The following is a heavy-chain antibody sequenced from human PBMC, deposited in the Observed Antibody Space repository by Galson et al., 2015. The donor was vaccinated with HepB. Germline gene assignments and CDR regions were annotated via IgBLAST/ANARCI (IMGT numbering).Heavy chain of an antibody. Sequence: CAISGDSVSSNIAAWNWIRQSPSRGLEWLGRTYYRPKWYSDYAPSVRGRITVNSDTFKNQFSLQLNSVTPDDTAVYYCARAGGFGSTSWYFDLWGRGTLVTASS. J-gene: IGHJ2*01. CDR1: GDSVSSNIAA. V-gene: IGHV6-1*01. CDR3: ARAGGFGSTSWYFDL. D-gene: IGHD2-2*01. CDR2: TYYRPKWYS.